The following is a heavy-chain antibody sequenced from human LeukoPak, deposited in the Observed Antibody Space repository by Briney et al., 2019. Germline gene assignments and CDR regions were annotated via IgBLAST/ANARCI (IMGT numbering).Heavy chain of an antibody. CDR2: ISGSGSST. D-gene: IGHD6-13*01. V-gene: IGHV3-23*01. CDR3: ARAIVGSRWFESYFDH. J-gene: IGHJ4*02. CDR1: GFTFSSYA. Sequence: GGSLRLSCAASGFTFSSYAMSWVRQAPGKGLEWVSAISGSGSSTYYADSVKGRFTISRDNSKNTLSLQMNSLRAEDTAVYYCARAIVGSRWFESYFDHWGQGTQVTVSS.